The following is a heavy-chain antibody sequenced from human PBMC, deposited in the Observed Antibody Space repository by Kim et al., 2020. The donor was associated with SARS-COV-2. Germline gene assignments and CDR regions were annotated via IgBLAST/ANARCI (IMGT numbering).Heavy chain of an antibody. CDR3: ARLPHDSSGYVDC. V-gene: IGHV4-39*01. CDR1: GGSISSSFNY. Sequence: SETLSLTCTVSGGSISSSFNYWGWIRQPPGKGLEWIGSVYHSGSTYDSPSLKSRVTVSVDTSKNQFYLKVTSVTAADTAVYFCARLPHDSSGYVDCWGQGILVTVSS. CDR2: VYHSGST. J-gene: IGHJ4*02. D-gene: IGHD3-22*01.